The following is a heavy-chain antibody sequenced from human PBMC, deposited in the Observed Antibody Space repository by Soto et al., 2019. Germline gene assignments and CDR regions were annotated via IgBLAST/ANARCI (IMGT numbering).Heavy chain of an antibody. CDR3: ASGYSSGWYPGKYYFDY. D-gene: IGHD6-19*01. V-gene: IGHV3-11*06. Sequence: GGSLRLSCAASGFTFSDYYMSWIRQAPGKGLEWVSYISTSSSYTNYAGSVKGRSTISRDNAKNSLYLQMNSLRAEDTAVYYCASGYSSGWYPGKYYFDYWGQGTLVTVSS. CDR2: ISTSSSYT. J-gene: IGHJ4*02. CDR1: GFTFSDYY.